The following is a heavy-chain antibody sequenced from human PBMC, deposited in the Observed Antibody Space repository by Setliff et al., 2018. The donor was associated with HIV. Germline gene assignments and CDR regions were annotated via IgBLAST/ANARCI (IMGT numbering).Heavy chain of an antibody. Sequence: KTSETLSLTCTVSGSSISSGSYYWSWIRQPAGKGLEWIGQIHTTGSTNYNPSLKSRVTISVDTSKNQFSLKLTSVTAADTAIYYCARGVNFDYWGQGTQVTVS. CDR1: GSSISSGSYY. J-gene: IGHJ4*02. D-gene: IGHD3-3*01. CDR2: IHTTGST. V-gene: IGHV4-61*09. CDR3: ARGVNFDY.